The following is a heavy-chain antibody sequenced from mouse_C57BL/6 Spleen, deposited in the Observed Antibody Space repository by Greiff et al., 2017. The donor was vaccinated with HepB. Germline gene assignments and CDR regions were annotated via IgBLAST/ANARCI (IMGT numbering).Heavy chain of an antibody. J-gene: IGHJ4*01. V-gene: IGHV1-82*01. CDR1: GYAFSSSW. Sequence: QVQLKESGPELVKPGASVKISCKASGYAFSSSWMNWVKQRPGKGLEWIGRSYPGDGDTNYNGKFKGKATLTADKSSSTAYMQLSSLTSEDSAVYFCAYPYSTPHYWGQGTSVTVSS. CDR3: AYPYSTPHY. D-gene: IGHD2-1*01. CDR2: SYPGDGDT.